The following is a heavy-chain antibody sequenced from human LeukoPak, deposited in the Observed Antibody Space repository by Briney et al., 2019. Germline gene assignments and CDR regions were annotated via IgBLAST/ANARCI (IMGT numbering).Heavy chain of an antibody. CDR3: ARLWVTTHRYYYSYMDV. CDR2: INHSGST. CDR1: GGSFTDYY. D-gene: IGHD4-17*01. V-gene: IGHV4-34*01. J-gene: IGHJ6*03. Sequence: PSETLSLTCDVFGGSFTDYYLTWIRQPPGTGLEWIGEINHSGSTNYNPSLKSRLTISVDTSKNQFSLKLSSVTAADTAVYYCARLWVTTHRYYYSYMDVWGKGTTVTVSS.